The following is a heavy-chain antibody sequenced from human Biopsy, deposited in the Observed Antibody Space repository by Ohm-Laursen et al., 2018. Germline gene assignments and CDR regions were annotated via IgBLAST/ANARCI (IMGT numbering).Heavy chain of an antibody. V-gene: IGHV4-59*08. J-gene: IGHJ3*02. D-gene: IGHD6-13*01. CDR1: RDSISNYY. CDR3: ARHIGSSWEWALDI. CDR2: VYYNGNT. Sequence: GTLSLTCTVSRDSISNYYWTWIRQAPGKRLEWIGYVYYNGNTNYSPSLKSRATISLDTSKDRFSLKLTSVTAADTAVYYCARHIGSSWEWALDIWGRGTMVTVSS.